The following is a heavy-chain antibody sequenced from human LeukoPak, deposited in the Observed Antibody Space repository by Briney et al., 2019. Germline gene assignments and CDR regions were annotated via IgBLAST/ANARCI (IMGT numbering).Heavy chain of an antibody. J-gene: IGHJ4*02. CDR2: VHDSAGT. CDR3: ARDDTGIAAAGGLY. CDR1: GGSINKYY. V-gene: IGHV4-59*01. Sequence: KSSETLSLTCTVSGGSINKYYWSWIRQSPGKGLEWLGYVHDSAGTIYNPSLKSRVTISVGTSKTQFSLKVTSVTTADTAVYYCARDDTGIAAAGGLYWGQGTLVTVSS. D-gene: IGHD6-13*01.